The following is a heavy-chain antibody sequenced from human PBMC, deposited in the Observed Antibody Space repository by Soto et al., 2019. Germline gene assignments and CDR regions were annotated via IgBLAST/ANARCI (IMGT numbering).Heavy chain of an antibody. CDR3: ARGADPLAPGTDV. Sequence: ASVKGSCKASGYTCIGYYMHWGRRPPGQGLEWMGWINPNSGGTNYAQKFQGWVTMTRDTSISTAYMELSRLRSDDTAVYYCARGADPLAPGTDVWGQGTTVTVSS. CDR2: INPNSGGT. J-gene: IGHJ6*02. CDR1: GYTCIGYY. D-gene: IGHD5-12*01. V-gene: IGHV1-2*04.